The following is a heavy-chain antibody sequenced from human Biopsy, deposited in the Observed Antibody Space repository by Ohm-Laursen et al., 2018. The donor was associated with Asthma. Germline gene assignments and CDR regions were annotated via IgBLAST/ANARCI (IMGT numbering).Heavy chain of an antibody. D-gene: IGHD3-9*01. V-gene: IGHV1-3*04. CDR3: ARTYYDFLTGQVKDVFGV. CDR1: GYNFISFA. CDR2: VNTGNGDT. Sequence: SSVKVSCKASGYNFISFAIHWVRQAPGQRLEWMGWVNTGNGDTKYSQKFQGRVTITRDTSASTAYMELRSLRSEDTATYYCARTYYDFLTGQVKDVFGVWGQGTMVTGSS. J-gene: IGHJ3*01.